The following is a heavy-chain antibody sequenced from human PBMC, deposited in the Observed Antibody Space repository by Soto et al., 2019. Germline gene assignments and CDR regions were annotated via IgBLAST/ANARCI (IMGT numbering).Heavy chain of an antibody. Sequence: GGSLRLSCAASGFTFSNAWMSWVRQAPGKGLEWVGRIKSKTDGGTTDYAAPVKGRFTISRDDSKNTLYLQMNSLKTEDTAVYYCTTDPPRYSYGFGFDYWGQGTLVTVSS. CDR3: TTDPPRYSYGFGFDY. V-gene: IGHV3-15*01. CDR2: IKSKTDGGTT. CDR1: GFTFSNAW. J-gene: IGHJ4*02. D-gene: IGHD5-18*01.